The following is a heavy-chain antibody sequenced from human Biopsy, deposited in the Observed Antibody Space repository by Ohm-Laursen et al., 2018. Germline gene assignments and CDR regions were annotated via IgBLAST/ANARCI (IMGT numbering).Heavy chain of an antibody. CDR3: ALQSVAQMKNFDY. J-gene: IGHJ4*02. CDR1: GYTFINYG. D-gene: IGHD6-19*01. V-gene: IGHV1-18*01. CDR2: ISPKSGDT. Sequence: SVKVSCKASGYTFINYGFSWVRQAPGQGLEWMGWISPKSGDTNYAHKFQGNITMTRDTSMSTAYMEMSRLRCDDTAVYYCALQSVAQMKNFDYWGQGTLVTVSS.